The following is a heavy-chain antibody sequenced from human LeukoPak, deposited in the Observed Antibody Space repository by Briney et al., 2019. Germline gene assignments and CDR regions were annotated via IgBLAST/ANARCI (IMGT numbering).Heavy chain of an antibody. J-gene: IGHJ3*02. V-gene: IGHV3-48*03. CDR2: ISSSGSTI. Sequence: PGGSLRLSCVASGFTFSSYEMNWVRQAPGKGLEWVSYISSSGSTIYYADSVKGRFTISRDNAKNSLYLQMNSLRAEDTAVYYCARYCSGGSCYRGAFDIWGQGTMVTVSS. CDR1: GFTFSSYE. CDR3: ARYCSGGSCYRGAFDI. D-gene: IGHD2-15*01.